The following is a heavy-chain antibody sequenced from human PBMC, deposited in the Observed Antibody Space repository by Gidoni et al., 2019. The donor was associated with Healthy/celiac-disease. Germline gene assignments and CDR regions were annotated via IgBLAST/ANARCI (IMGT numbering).Heavy chain of an antibody. CDR2: IYYSGST. D-gene: IGHD6-13*01. Sequence: QLQLQESGPGLVQPSETLSLTCTVSGGSISSSSYYWGWIRQPPGKGLEWIGSIYYSGSTYYNPSLKSRVTISVDTSKNQFSLKLSSVTAADTAVYYCALAAAGTRDLLAYWGQGTLVTVSS. J-gene: IGHJ4*02. V-gene: IGHV4-39*01. CDR1: GGSISSSSYY. CDR3: ALAAAGTRDLLAY.